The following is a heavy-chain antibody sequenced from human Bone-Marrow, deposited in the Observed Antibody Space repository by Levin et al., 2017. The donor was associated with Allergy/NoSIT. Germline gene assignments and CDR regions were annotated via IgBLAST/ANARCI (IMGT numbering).Heavy chain of an antibody. Sequence: PGGSLRLSCAASAFTFSGSAIHWVRQAPGKGLEWVGRIRSKANSYATEYAESVKGRFAIFRDDSENTAYLQMNSLKTEDTAVYFCTRWAGQSDYDYSVFDYWGQGTLVTVSS. V-gene: IGHV3-73*01. D-gene: IGHD5-12*01. J-gene: IGHJ4*02. CDR3: TRWAGQSDYDYSVFDY. CDR1: AFTFSGSA. CDR2: IRSKANSYAT.